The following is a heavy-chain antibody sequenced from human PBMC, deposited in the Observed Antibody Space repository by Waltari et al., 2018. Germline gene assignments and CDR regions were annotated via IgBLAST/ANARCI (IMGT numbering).Heavy chain of an antibody. V-gene: IGHV4-39*01. D-gene: IGHD6-19*01. J-gene: IGHJ4*02. CDR1: GGSLSSSSYY. CDR3: ARLAAGYIDY. CDR2: IYYSGST. Sequence: QLRLQESGPGLVKPSETLSLTCTVSGGSLSSSSYYWGWIRQPPGKGLEWIGSIYYSGSTYYNPSLKRRVTISVDTSKNQFSLKLSSVTAADTAVYYCARLAAGYIDYWGQGTLVTVSS.